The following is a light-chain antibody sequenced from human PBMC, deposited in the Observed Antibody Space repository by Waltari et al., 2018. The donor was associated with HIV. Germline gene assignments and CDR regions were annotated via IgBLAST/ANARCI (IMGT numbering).Light chain of an antibody. CDR2: EVT. CDR1: SSDIGGYDI. V-gene: IGLV2-23*02. J-gene: IGLJ3*02. Sequence: QSALTQPASVSGSPGQSITISCTGTSSDIGGYDIVSWFQQHPGKAPKGMIYEVTKRPSGVSNRVSGSKSGNTASLTISGLQAEDEADYYCCSYAGGTTSVFGGGTKLTVL. CDR3: CSYAGGTTSV.